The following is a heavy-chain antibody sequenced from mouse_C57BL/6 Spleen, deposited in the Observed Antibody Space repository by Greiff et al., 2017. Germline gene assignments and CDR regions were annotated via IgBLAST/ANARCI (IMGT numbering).Heavy chain of an antibody. CDR1: GFTFSDYG. CDR2: ISSGSSTI. V-gene: IGHV5-17*01. J-gene: IGHJ2*01. CDR3: ARTIYSLYFDY. D-gene: IGHD2-1*01. Sequence: DVMLVESGGGLVKPGGSLKLSCAASGFTFSDYGMHWVRQAPEKGLEWVAYISSGSSTIYYADTVKGRFTISRDNAKNTLFLQLTSLRSEDTAMYYCARTIYSLYFDYWGQGTTLTVSS.